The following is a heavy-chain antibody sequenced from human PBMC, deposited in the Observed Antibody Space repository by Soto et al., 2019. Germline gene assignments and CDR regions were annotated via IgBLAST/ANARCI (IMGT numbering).Heavy chain of an antibody. V-gene: IGHV4-31*03. CDR2: IYYSGPT. Sequence: SETLSLTCSVSGGSISSGGYYWSWIRQHPGKGLEWIGYIYYSGPTYYNPSLKSRVTISVDTSKNQFSLKLSSVTAADTAVYYCGRAIFGSSDYWGQGTLVTVSS. CDR1: GGSISSGGYY. CDR3: GRAIFGSSDY. D-gene: IGHD3-10*02. J-gene: IGHJ4*02.